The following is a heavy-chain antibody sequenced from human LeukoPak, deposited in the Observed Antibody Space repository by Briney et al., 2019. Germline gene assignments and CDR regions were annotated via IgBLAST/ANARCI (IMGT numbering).Heavy chain of an antibody. J-gene: IGHJ4*02. D-gene: IGHD1-14*01. CDR1: GFTFSRYA. V-gene: IGHV3-33*08. CDR2: IAYDGSRA. Sequence: GGSLRLSCAASGFTFSRYAMSWVRQAPGKGLEWVAVIAYDGSRAFYADSVKGRFTISRDNSKNTMSVQMDDLRAEDTAVYYCTRYNNDHFDYWGQGTLVTVSS. CDR3: TRYNNDHFDY.